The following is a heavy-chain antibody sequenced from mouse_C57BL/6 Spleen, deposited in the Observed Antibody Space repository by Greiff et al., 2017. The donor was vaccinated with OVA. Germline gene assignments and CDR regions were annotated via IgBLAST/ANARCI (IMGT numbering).Heavy chain of an antibody. CDR2: INPSTGGT. CDR1: GYSFTGYY. Sequence: VQLQQSGPELVKPGASVKISCKASGYSFTGYYMNWVKQSPEKSLEWIGEINPSTGGTTYNQKFKAKATLTVDKSSSTAYMQHKSLTSEDSAVYYCARDSYFDYWGQGTTLTVSS. CDR3: ARDSYFDY. J-gene: IGHJ2*01. V-gene: IGHV1-42*01.